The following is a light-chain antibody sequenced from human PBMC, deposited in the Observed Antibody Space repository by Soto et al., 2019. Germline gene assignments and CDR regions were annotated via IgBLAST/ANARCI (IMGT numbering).Light chain of an antibody. CDR1: SSNIGAGYD. CDR2: ANN. V-gene: IGLV1-40*01. J-gene: IGLJ1*01. Sequence: QSVLTQPPSVSGAPGQRVTISCTGSSSNIGAGYDVQWYQQLPGTAPKLLIYANNNRPSGGPDYVSGSKSGTSASLAITGLQAEDEADYYCQSYDTNLSGYVFGTGTKVTVL. CDR3: QSYDTNLSGYV.